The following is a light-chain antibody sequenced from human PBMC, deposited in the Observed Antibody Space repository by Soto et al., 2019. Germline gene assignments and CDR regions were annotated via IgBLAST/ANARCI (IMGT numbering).Light chain of an antibody. J-gene: IGKJ5*01. CDR3: QQGYTSSIT. Sequence: DIQMTQSPSSLSASVGDRLTITCRASQSIGKHLNWYQQKPGKAPKFLIYYVSNLQSGVPSRFSGSGSGTDFTLTIDSLQPEDFATYYCQQGYTSSITFGQGTRLEIK. CDR1: QSIGKH. V-gene: IGKV1-39*01. CDR2: YVS.